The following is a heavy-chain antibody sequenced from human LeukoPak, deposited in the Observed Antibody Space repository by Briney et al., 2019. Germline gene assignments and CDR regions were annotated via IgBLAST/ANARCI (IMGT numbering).Heavy chain of an antibody. Sequence: PSETLSLTCAVYGGSFSGYYWSWIRQPPGKGLEWIGEINHGGSTNCNPSLKSRLTISVDTSKNQFSLKLSSVTAADTAAYYCARGRFDYYDSSGYYRPREYYSYYYYMDVWGKGTTVTISS. CDR1: GGSFSGYY. J-gene: IGHJ6*03. CDR2: INHGGST. D-gene: IGHD3-22*01. V-gene: IGHV4-34*01. CDR3: ARGRFDYYDSSGYYRPREYYSYYYYMDV.